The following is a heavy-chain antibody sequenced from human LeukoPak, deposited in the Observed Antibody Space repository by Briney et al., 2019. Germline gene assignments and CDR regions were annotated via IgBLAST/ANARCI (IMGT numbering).Heavy chain of an antibody. D-gene: IGHD3-9*01. J-gene: IGHJ4*02. Sequence: GTLRLSCAASGFTFSSYGMSWVRQAPGKGLEWVSAISGSGGSTYYADSVKGRFTISRDNAKNTLYLQMNSLRAEDTAVYYCAKDGGDILTCYYFDYWGQGTLVTVSS. CDR3: AKDGGDILTCYYFDY. V-gene: IGHV3-23*01. CDR2: ISGSGGST. CDR1: GFTFSSYG.